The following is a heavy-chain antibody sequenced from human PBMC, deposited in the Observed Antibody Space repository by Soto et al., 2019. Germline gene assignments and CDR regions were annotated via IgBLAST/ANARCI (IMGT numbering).Heavy chain of an antibody. CDR2: ISYDGSKK. J-gene: IGHJ4*02. CDR1: GFTFSSYV. V-gene: IGHV3-30*18. CDR3: AKAHRAYYDSSGYQDY. Sequence: PGGSLRLSCAASGFTFSSYVMHWVRQAPGKGLEWVAVISYDGSKKYYADSVKGRFTISRDNSKNTLYLQMSSLRAEDTAVYYCAKAHRAYYDSSGYQDYWGQGTLVTVSS. D-gene: IGHD3-22*01.